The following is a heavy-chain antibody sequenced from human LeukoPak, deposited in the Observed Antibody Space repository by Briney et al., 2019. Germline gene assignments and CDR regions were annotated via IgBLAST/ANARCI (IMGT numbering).Heavy chain of an antibody. CDR2: IRYDGSNK. V-gene: IGHV3-30*02. CDR3: AKEGSTATGHDY. J-gene: IGHJ4*02. CDR1: GFTFSSYN. Sequence: GGSLRLSCAASGFTFSSYNMNWVRQAPGKGLEWVAFIRYDGSNKYYADSVKGRFTISRDNSKNTLYLQMNSLRAEDTAVYYCAKEGSTATGHDYWGQGTLVTVSS. D-gene: IGHD1-14*01.